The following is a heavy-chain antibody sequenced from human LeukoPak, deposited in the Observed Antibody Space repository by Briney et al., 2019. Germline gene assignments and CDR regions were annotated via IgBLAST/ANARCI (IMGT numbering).Heavy chain of an antibody. D-gene: IGHD4-17*01. V-gene: IGHV4-61*01. Sequence: SETLSLTCTVSGGSVSSGSYYWSWIRQPPGKGLEWIGYIYYSGSNNYNPSPKSRVTISVDTSKNQFSLKLSSVTAADTAVYYCARAYGDYAKPYFDYWGQGTLVTVSS. CDR2: IYYSGSN. J-gene: IGHJ4*02. CDR1: GGSVSSGSYY. CDR3: ARAYGDYAKPYFDY.